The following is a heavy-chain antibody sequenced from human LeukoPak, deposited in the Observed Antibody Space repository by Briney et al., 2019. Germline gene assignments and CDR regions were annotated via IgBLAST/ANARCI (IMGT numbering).Heavy chain of an antibody. V-gene: IGHV3-48*02. CDR1: GFTFSSYS. CDR3: ARDSVWSGYYRKNDY. CDR2: ISSSSSTI. J-gene: IGHJ4*02. Sequence: PGGSLRLSCAASGFTFSSYSMNWVRQAPGKGLEWVSYISSSSSTIYYADSVKGRFTISRDNAKNSLYLQMNSLRDEDTAVYYCARDSVWSGYYRKNDYWGQGTLVTVSS. D-gene: IGHD3-3*01.